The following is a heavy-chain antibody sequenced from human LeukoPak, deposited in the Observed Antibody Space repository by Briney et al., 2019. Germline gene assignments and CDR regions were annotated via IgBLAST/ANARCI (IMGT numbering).Heavy chain of an antibody. V-gene: IGHV3-23*01. Sequence: GGSLRLSCAASGIIFGSYAMSWVRQAPGKGLEWVSAISGSGGSTYYADSVKGRFTISRDNSKNTLYLQMNSLRAEDTAVYYCAKDPGPYDSSGYRDYWGQGTLVTVSS. CDR3: AKDPGPYDSSGYRDY. CDR1: GIIFGSYA. J-gene: IGHJ4*02. CDR2: ISGSGGST. D-gene: IGHD3-22*01.